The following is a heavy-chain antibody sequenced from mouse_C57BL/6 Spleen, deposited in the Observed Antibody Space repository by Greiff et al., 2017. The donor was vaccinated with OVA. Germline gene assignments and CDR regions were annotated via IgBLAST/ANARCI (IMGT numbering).Heavy chain of an antibody. CDR2: INPNNGGT. J-gene: IGHJ3*01. CDR1: GYTFTDYN. V-gene: IGHV1-18*01. D-gene: IGHD1-1*01. CDR3: ARRDGSSSFAY. Sequence: VQLQQSGPELVKPGASVKIPCKASGYTFTDYNMDWVQQSHGKSLEWIGDINPNNGGTIYNQKFKGKTTLTVDRSSSTAYMELRSLTSEDTAVYYCARRDGSSSFAYWGQGTLVTVSA.